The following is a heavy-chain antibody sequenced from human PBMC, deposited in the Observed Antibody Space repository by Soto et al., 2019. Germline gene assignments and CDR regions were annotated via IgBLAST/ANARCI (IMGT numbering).Heavy chain of an antibody. CDR1: GFTFSSYA. CDR3: AKEKNWNYSIYYYYYYGMDV. Sequence: AGSLRLSCAASGFTFSSYAMSWVRQAPGKGLEWVSAISGSGGSTYYADSVKGRFTISRDNSKNTLYLQMNSLRAEDTAVYYCAKEKNWNYSIYYYYYYGMDVWGQGTTVTVSS. J-gene: IGHJ6*02. D-gene: IGHD1-7*01. CDR2: ISGSGGST. V-gene: IGHV3-23*01.